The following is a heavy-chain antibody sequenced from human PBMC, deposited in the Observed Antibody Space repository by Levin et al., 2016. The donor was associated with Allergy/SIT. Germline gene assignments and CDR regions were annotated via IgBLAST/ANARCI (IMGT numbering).Heavy chain of an antibody. J-gene: IGHJ4*02. CDR3: AKKLRRVGATTDFDY. Sequence: WIRQPPGKGLEWVSAISGSGGSTYYADSVKGRFTISRDNSKNTLYLQMNSLRAEDTAVYYCAKKLRRVGATTDFDYWGQGTLVTVSS. D-gene: IGHD1-26*01. V-gene: IGHV3-23*01. CDR2: ISGSGGST.